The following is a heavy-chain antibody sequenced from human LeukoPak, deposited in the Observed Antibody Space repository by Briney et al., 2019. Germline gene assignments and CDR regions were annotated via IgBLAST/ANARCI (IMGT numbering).Heavy chain of an antibody. CDR1: GGSYSGYY. Sequence: PSETLSLTCAVYGGSYSGYYWSWIRQPPGKGLEWIGEINHSGSTNYNPSLKSRVTISVDTSKNQFSLKLSSVTAADTAVYYCARVSPYSSGWYERGDAFDIWGQGTMVTVSS. D-gene: IGHD6-19*01. CDR3: ARVSPYSSGWYERGDAFDI. J-gene: IGHJ3*02. CDR2: INHSGST. V-gene: IGHV4-34*01.